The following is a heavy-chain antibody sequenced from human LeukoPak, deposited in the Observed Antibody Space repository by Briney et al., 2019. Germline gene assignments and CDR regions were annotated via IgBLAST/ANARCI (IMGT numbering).Heavy chain of an antibody. CDR1: GFTLRSYA. Sequence: LGGSLRLSCAASGFTLRSYAIYWVRQAPGKGLEWVSGISGSGGDTYFADSVTGRFTISGDHSKHTVMLQVDSLRAEDTAVYHRAKTTAGYSTGPYPAWPADCRGQGSLCTASS. V-gene: IGHV3-23*01. CDR2: ISGSGGDT. J-gene: IGHJ4*02. D-gene: IGHD6-19*01. CDR3: AKTTAGYSTGPYPAWPADC.